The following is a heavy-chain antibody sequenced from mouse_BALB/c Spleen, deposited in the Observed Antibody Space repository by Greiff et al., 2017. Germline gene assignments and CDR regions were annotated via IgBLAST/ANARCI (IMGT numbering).Heavy chain of an antibody. D-gene: IGHD2-14*01. CDR2: IYPGDGDT. J-gene: IGHJ4*01. CDR3: ARDYRYLYAMDY. Sequence: QVQLKQSGAELVRPGSSVKISCKASGYAFSSYWMNWVKQRPGQGLEWIGQIYPGDGDTNYNGKFKGKATLTADKSSSTAYMQLSSLTSEDSAVYFCARDYRYLYAMDYWGQGTSVTVSS. CDR1: GYAFSSYW. V-gene: IGHV1-80*01.